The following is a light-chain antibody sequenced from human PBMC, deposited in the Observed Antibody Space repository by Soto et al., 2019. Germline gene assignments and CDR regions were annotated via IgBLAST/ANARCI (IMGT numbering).Light chain of an antibody. V-gene: IGKV3-15*01. CDR1: QGISKK. Sequence: IVMTQSPATLSVAPGGRVTFSCRASQGISKKVAWYQHKPGQAPRLLISAVSTGATGVPARFSGSGSGTEFTLTINSLQSEDCSSYYCQLYQTWSVTCGGGTKGESK. J-gene: IGKJ4*01. CDR2: AVS. CDR3: QLYQTWSVT.